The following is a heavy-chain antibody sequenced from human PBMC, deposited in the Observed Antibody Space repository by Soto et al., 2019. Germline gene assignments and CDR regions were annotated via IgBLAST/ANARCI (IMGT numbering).Heavy chain of an antibody. D-gene: IGHD3-10*01. CDR2: IGTLSDT. CDR1: GFAFSTFD. CDR3: ARGRSFSYDSTPPPMFDP. J-gene: IGHJ5*02. Sequence: GGSLRLSCAGSGFAFSTFDIHWVRQAPGKGLEWVSGIGTLSDTFYAASVQGRFTISRQNAKNSVYLQMNSLRAGNTAFYYCARGRSFSYDSTPPPMFDPWGQGTLVTVSS. V-gene: IGHV3-13*01.